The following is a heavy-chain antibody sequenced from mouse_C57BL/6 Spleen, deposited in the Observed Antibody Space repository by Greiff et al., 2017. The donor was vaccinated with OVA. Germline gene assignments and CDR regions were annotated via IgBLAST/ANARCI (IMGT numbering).Heavy chain of an antibody. V-gene: IGHV1-76*01. CDR1: GYTFTDYY. D-gene: IGHD4-1*01. Sequence: VKLQESGAELVRPGASVKLSCKASGYTFTDYYINWVKQRPGQGLEWIARIYPGSGNTYYNEKFKGKATLTAEKSSSTAYMQLSSLTSEDSAVYFCARELGRNFDYWGQGTTLTVSS. CDR2: IYPGSGNT. CDR3: ARELGRNFDY. J-gene: IGHJ2*01.